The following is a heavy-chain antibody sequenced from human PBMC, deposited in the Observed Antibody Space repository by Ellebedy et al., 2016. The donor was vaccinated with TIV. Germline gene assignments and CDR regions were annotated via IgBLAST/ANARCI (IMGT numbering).Heavy chain of an antibody. CDR3: GKARETHDHLSANDH. V-gene: IGHV3-23*01. Sequence: PGGSLRLSCATSGFTFRNYAMTWVRQAPGKGLEWVSTLSASGTSIYYADSVKGRFTISRDISKTPVYLEMTSLRMEDTAKYFCGKARETHDHLSANDHWGQGVVVTVSS. CDR2: LSASGTSI. CDR1: GFTFRNYA. D-gene: IGHD1-1*01. J-gene: IGHJ4*01.